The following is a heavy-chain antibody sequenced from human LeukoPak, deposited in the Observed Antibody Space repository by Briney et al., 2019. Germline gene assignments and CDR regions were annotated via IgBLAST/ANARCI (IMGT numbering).Heavy chain of an antibody. V-gene: IGHV3-48*04. CDR2: ISSSSSTI. CDR3: ARVIRGINNNFDY. D-gene: IGHD3-10*01. CDR1: GFTFSSYS. Sequence: GGSLRLSCAASGFTFSSYSMNWVREAPGKGREGVAYISSSSSTIYYADFVKGRFTISRDNAKNSLYLQMNSLRAEDTAVSYCARVIRGINNNFDYWGQGTLVTVSS. J-gene: IGHJ4*02.